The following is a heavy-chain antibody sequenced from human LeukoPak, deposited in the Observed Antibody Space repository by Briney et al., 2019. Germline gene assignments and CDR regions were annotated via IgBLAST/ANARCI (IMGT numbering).Heavy chain of an antibody. D-gene: IGHD6-13*01. CDR3: AKDIRSSWYGELDY. Sequence: LAGGSLRLSCAASGFTFSSYAMSWVRQAPGKGLEWVSGINWNSGSIGYADSVKGRFTISRDNAKNSLYLQMNSLRAEDTALYYCAKDIRSSWYGELDYWGRGTLVTVSS. CDR1: GFTFSSYA. V-gene: IGHV3-9*01. CDR2: INWNSGSI. J-gene: IGHJ4*02.